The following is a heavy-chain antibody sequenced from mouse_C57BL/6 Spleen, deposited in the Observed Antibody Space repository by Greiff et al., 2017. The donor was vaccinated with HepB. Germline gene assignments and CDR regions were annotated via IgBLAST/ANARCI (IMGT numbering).Heavy chain of an antibody. CDR3: ARDGTGIWFAY. CDR1: GFTFSDFY. Sequence: EVQRVESGGGLVQSGRSLRLSCATSGFTFSDFYMEWVRQAPGKGLEWIAASRNKANDYTTEYSASVKGRFIVSRDTSQSILYLQMNALRAEDTAIYYCARDGTGIWFAYWGQGTLVTVSA. V-gene: IGHV7-1*01. J-gene: IGHJ3*01. D-gene: IGHD4-1*01. CDR2: SRNKANDYTT.